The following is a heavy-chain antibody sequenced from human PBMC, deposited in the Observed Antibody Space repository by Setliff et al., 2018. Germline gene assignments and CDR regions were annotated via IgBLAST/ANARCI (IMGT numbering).Heavy chain of an antibody. V-gene: IGHV4-4*07. CDR2: INTSGST. CDR1: GGSISYNY. D-gene: IGHD3-10*01. CDR3: ARDVGGEGYFDS. J-gene: IGHJ4*02. Sequence: PSETLSLTCTVSGGSISYNYWSWIRQPAGKGLQWIGRINTSGSTKYNPSLKSRVTMSVDTSKNQFSLKLSAVTAAETAVYYCARDVGGEGYFDSWGQGTLVTVSS.